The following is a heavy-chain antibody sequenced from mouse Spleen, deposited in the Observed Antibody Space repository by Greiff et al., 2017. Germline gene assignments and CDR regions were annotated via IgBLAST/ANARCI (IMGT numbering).Heavy chain of an antibody. Sequence: VQLQQPGAELVRPGSSVKLSCKASGYTFTSYWMHWVKQRPIQGLEWIGNIDPSDSETHYNQKFKDKATLTVDKSSSTAYMQLSSLTSEDSAVYYCAREDYYSNYGVFAYWGQGTLVTVSA. CDR2: IDPSDSET. J-gene: IGHJ3*01. D-gene: IGHD2-5*01. CDR3: AREDYYSNYGVFAY. V-gene: IGHV1-52*01. CDR1: GYTFTSYW.